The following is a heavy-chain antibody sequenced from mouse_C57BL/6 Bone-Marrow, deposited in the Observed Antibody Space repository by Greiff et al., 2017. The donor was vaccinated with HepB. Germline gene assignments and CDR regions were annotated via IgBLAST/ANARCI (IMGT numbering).Heavy chain of an antibody. Sequence: VKLQQPGAELVKPGASVKLSCKASGYTFTSYWMHWVKQRPGQGLEWIGMIHPNSGSTNYNEKFKSKATFTADTSSNTAYMQLSSLTTEDSAIYYCARGWLLLYYAMDYWGQGTSVTVSS. D-gene: IGHD2-3*01. CDR1: GYTFTSYW. CDR2: IHPNSGST. CDR3: ARGWLLLYYAMDY. J-gene: IGHJ4*01. V-gene: IGHV1-64*01.